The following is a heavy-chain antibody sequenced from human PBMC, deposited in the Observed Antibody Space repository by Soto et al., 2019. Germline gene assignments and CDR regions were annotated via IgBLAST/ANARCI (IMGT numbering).Heavy chain of an antibody. CDR1: GGSISSSSYY. CDR3: ARPNSSGWHPFVY. V-gene: IGHV4-39*02. Sequence: PSETLSLTCSVSGGSISSSSYYWAWIRQPPGKGLEWIGSIFHTGTTYYNPSLKSRLTISVDTSKNHFSLKLSSVTAADAAIYYCARPNSSGWHPFVYWSQGTLVTVSS. CDR2: IFHTGTT. D-gene: IGHD6-19*01. J-gene: IGHJ4*02.